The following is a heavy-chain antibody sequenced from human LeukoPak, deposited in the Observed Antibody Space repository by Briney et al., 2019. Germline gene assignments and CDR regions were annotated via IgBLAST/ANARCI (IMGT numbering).Heavy chain of an antibody. CDR3: ARTTEAHSWRTRYYDYYMDV. J-gene: IGHJ6*03. D-gene: IGHD6-13*01. CDR2: IYYSGST. Sequence: NPSETLSLTCTVSGGSISSSSYYWGWIRQPPGKGLEWIGYIYYSGSTNYNPSLKSRVTISVDTSKNQFSLKLSSVTAADTAVYYCARTTEAHSWRTRYYDYYMDVWGKGTTVTVSS. V-gene: IGHV4-61*05. CDR1: GGSISSSSYY.